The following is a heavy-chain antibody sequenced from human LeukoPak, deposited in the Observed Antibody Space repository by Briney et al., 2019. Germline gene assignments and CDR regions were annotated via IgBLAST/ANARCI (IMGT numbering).Heavy chain of an antibody. D-gene: IGHD1-1*01. CDR3: AKGRRTGFVDY. J-gene: IGHJ4*02. CDR2: ITNDGSRQ. CDR1: GFTFSSYA. V-gene: IGHV3-30*18. Sequence: SGGSLRLSCAASGFTFSSYAMSWVRLAPGKGLEWLAVITNDGSRQFYADSVKGRFTVSRDNSKSLLFLQMESLRHDDTGIYYCAKGRRTGFVDYWGQGALVTVSS.